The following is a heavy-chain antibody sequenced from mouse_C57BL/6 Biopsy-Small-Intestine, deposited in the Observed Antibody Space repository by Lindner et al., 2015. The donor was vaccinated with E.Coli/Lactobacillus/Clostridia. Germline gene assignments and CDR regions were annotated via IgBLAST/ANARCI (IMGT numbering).Heavy chain of an antibody. D-gene: IGHD1-1*01. CDR3: ARSYYDNLDY. J-gene: IGHJ2*01. V-gene: IGHV1-42*01. CDR1: GYSFTGYY. Sequence: VQLQESGPELVKPGASVKISCKASGYSFTGYYMNWVKQSPEKSLEWIGEINPSTGGTTYNQKFKAKATLTVDKSSSTAYMQLKSLTSEDSAVSYCARSYYDNLDYWGQGTTLTVSS. CDR2: INPSTGGT.